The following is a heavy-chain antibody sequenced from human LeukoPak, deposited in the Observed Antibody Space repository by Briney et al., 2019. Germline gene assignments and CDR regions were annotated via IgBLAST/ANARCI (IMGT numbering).Heavy chain of an antibody. CDR2: ISSSSSTI. V-gene: IGHV3-48*01. Sequence: GGSLKLSCAASGFSFSSYSMNWARQSPGKGLEWDSYISSSSSTISYADSVKGRFTISRDNAKNSLYLQMNSLRAEDTAVYYCARGADTGYSSDYWGQGTLVTVSS. J-gene: IGHJ4*02. CDR1: GFSFSSYS. CDR3: ARGADTGYSSDY. D-gene: IGHD3-9*01.